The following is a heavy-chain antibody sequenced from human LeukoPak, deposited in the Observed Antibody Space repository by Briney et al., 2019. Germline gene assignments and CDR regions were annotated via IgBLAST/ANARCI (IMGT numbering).Heavy chain of an antibody. J-gene: IGHJ4*02. CDR1: GYTFTSHG. Sequence: ASVKVSCKASGYTFTSHGISGVRQAPGQGLEWMGWISAYNGNTNYAQKLQGRATMTTDTSTSTAYMDLRSLRSDDTAVYYCARDRHRRHYYDSSLHPPLDYWGQGTLVTVSS. CDR3: ARDRHRRHYYDSSLHPPLDY. D-gene: IGHD3-22*01. CDR2: ISAYNGNT. V-gene: IGHV1-18*01.